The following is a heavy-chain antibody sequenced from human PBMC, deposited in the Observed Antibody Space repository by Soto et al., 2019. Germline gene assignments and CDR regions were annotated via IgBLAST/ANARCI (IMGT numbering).Heavy chain of an antibody. CDR2: IYHSGST. D-gene: IGHD3-3*01. Sequence: AETLSLTCAVSGYCISSGYYWGWIRQPPGKGLEWIGSIYHSGSTYYNPSLKSRVTISVDTSKNQFSLKLSSVTAAYTAVYYSARASFYVFWRRYLKGSSDPWGPGT. CDR3: ARASFYVFWRRYLKGSSDP. V-gene: IGHV4-38-2*01. J-gene: IGHJ5*02. CDR1: GYCISSGYY.